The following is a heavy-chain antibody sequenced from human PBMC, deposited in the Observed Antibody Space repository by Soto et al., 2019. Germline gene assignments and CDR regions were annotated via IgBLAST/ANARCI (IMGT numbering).Heavy chain of an antibody. V-gene: IGHV3-30*18. CDR1: GFTFSSYG. CDR3: AKVSVAVAGTYYYYGMDV. J-gene: IGHJ6*02. Sequence: WGSLRLSCAASGFTFSSYGMHWVRQAPGKGLEWVAVISYDGSNKYYADSVKGRFTISRDNSKNTLYLQMNSLRAEDTAVYYCAKVSVAVAGTYYYYGMDVWGQGTTVTVSS. CDR2: ISYDGSNK. D-gene: IGHD6-19*01.